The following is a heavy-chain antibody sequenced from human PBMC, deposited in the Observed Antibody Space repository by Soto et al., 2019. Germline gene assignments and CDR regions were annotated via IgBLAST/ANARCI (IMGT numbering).Heavy chain of an antibody. CDR3: LRESRADVDYILGAFDM. D-gene: IGHD4-17*01. J-gene: IGHJ3*02. Sequence: GGSPRLSGAASGFTFSDHYMDWVRKAPGKGLEWGGRARNKSYVYTTEYAASVTDRFAISRDDSKNSLYLQMNSLNIEDTAMYYCLRESRADVDYILGAFDMWGQGTMVTV. CDR1: GFTFSDHY. CDR2: ARNKSYVYTT. V-gene: IGHV3-72*01.